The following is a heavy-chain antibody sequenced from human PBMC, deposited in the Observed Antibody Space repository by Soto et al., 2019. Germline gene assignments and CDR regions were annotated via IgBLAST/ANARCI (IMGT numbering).Heavy chain of an antibody. CDR2: IIPIFGTA. J-gene: IGHJ5*02. D-gene: IGHD3-22*01. V-gene: IGHV1-69*13. Sequence: SVKVSCKASGGTFSSYAISCVRQAPGQGLEWMGGIIPIFGTANYAQKFQGRVTITADESTSTAYMELSSLRSEDTAVYYCARDRYDSSPFRLPFDPWGQGTLVTVSS. CDR1: GGTFSSYA. CDR3: ARDRYDSSPFRLPFDP.